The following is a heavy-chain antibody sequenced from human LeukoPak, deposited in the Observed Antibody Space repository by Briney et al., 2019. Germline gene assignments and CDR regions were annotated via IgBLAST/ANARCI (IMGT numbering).Heavy chain of an antibody. D-gene: IGHD6-13*01. CDR3: ARDKAHLAAAGFIDY. CDR2: ISGSGGST. Sequence: GGSLRLSCAASGFTFSSYGMSWVRQAPGKGLEWVSAISGSGGSTYYADSVKGRFTISRDNAKNPLYLQMNSLRAEDTAVYYCARDKAHLAAAGFIDYWGQGTLVTVSS. CDR1: GFTFSSYG. V-gene: IGHV3-23*01. J-gene: IGHJ4*02.